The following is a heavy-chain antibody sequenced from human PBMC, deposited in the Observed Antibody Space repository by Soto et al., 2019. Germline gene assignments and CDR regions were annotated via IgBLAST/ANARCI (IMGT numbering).Heavy chain of an antibody. CDR2: IITSGGT. D-gene: IGHD6-13*01. Sequence: SQTVPLNGSVSHVYFLCYLWSSTRQSPREGLEWIGEIITSGGTNYTPSLKSRVTISVDTSKNQFSLKVTSVTAADTGVHYCARGSSTASWFLQYWGQGSPVT. CDR3: ARGSSTASWFLQY. V-gene: IGHV4-34*01. CDR1: HVYFLCYL. J-gene: IGHJ1*01.